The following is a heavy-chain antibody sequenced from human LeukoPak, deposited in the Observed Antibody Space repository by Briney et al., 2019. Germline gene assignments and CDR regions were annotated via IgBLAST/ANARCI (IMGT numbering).Heavy chain of an antibody. V-gene: IGHV3-23*01. CDR3: AKGRDSTSCYDN. CDR2: ISGSGSGT. Sequence: GGSLRLSCAASGFTFTNCAMSWVRQAPGKGLEWVSAISGSGSGTYYADSVKGRFTISRDNSKNMLFLQMNSLRAEDTAVYYCAKGRDSTSCYDNWGQGTLVTVSS. D-gene: IGHD2-2*01. J-gene: IGHJ4*02. CDR1: GFTFTNCA.